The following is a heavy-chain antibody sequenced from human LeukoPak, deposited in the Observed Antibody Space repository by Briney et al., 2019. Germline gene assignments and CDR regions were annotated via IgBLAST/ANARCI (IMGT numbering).Heavy chain of an antibody. Sequence: GGSLRLSCAASGFTFSSYDMHWVRQATGKGLEWVSAIGTAGDTYYPGSVKGRFTISRENAKNSLYLQMNSLRAGDTAVYYCARGTRLSRVRGDYYYGMDVWGQGTTVTVSS. CDR3: ARGTRLSRVRGDYYYGMDV. CDR1: GFTFSSYD. V-gene: IGHV3-13*01. D-gene: IGHD3-10*01. CDR2: IGTAGDT. J-gene: IGHJ6*02.